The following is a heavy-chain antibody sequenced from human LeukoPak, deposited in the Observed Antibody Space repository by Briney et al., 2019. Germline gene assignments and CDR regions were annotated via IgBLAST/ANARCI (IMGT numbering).Heavy chain of an antibody. Sequence: SETLSLTCTVSGGSISSYYWSWIRQPPGKGLEWIGYIYYSGSTNYNPSLKSRVTISVDTSKNQFSLKLSSVTAADTAVYYCASQRWLQYPFDYWGQGTLVTVSS. CDR2: IYYSGST. J-gene: IGHJ4*02. D-gene: IGHD5-24*01. V-gene: IGHV4-59*08. CDR3: ASQRWLQYPFDY. CDR1: GGSISSYY.